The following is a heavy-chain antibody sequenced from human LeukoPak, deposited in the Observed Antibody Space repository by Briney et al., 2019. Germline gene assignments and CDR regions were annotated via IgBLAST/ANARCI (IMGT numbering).Heavy chain of an antibody. J-gene: IGHJ4*02. CDR2: ISGSGVNT. Sequence: GGSLRLSCAASGFTFSNYAMNWVRQAPGKGLKWVSAISGSGVNTYYADSVKGRFTISRDNAKNSLYLQLNSLRVEDTAVYYCAKFYGDFTGDYFDYWGQGTLVTVSS. CDR3: AKFYGDFTGDYFDY. D-gene: IGHD4-17*01. CDR1: GFTFSNYA. V-gene: IGHV3-23*01.